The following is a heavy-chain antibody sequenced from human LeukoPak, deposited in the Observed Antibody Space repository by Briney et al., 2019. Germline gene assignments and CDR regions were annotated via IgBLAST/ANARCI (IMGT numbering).Heavy chain of an antibody. CDR3: ARGREFRGWLRFGWFDP. CDR1: GGSFSAYY. D-gene: IGHD5-12*01. Sequence: SETLSLTCAVYGGSFSAYYWSWIRQPPGKGLEWIGEINHSGSTNYNPSLKSRVTISVDTSKNQFSLKLSSVTAADTAVYYCARGREFRGWLRFGWFDPWGQGTLVTVSS. J-gene: IGHJ5*02. V-gene: IGHV4-34*01. CDR2: INHSGST.